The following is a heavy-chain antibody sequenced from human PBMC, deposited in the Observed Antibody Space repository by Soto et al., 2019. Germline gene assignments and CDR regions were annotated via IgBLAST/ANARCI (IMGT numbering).Heavy chain of an antibody. D-gene: IGHD3-22*01. CDR2: IIPIFGTA. J-gene: IGHJ3*02. Sequence: SVKVSCKASGGTFSSYAISWVRQAPGQGLEWMGGIIPIFGTANYAQKFQGRVTITADESTSTAYMELSSLRSEDTAVYYCAYNYYDSSGYQRDAFDIWGQGTMVTVS. CDR1: GGTFSSYA. V-gene: IGHV1-69*13. CDR3: AYNYYDSSGYQRDAFDI.